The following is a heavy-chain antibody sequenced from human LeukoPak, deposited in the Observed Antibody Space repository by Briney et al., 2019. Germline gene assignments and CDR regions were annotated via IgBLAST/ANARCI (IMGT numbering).Heavy chain of an antibody. CDR2: IYYSGST. Sequence: SETLSLTCTVSGGSISSYYWSWIRQPPGKGLEWIGSIYYSGSTYYNPSLKSRVTISVDTSKNQFSLNLSSVTAADTAIYYCARLGGATSPFGYWGQGTLVTVSS. CDR1: GGSISSYY. J-gene: IGHJ4*02. V-gene: IGHV4-59*08. CDR3: ARLGGATSPFGY. D-gene: IGHD1-26*01.